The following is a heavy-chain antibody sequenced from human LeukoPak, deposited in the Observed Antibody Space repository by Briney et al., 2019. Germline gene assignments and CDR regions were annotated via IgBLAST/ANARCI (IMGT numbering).Heavy chain of an antibody. J-gene: IGHJ3*02. V-gene: IGHV1-69*13. D-gene: IGHD2-2*02. CDR1: GGTFSSYA. Sequence: ASVKVSCKASGGTFSSYAISWVRQAPGQGLEWMGGIIPIFGTANYAQKFQGRVTITADESTSTAYMELSSLRSEDTAVYYCARDEVYCSSTSCYREDAFDIWGQGTMVTVSS. CDR2: IIPIFGTA. CDR3: ARDEVYCSSTSCYREDAFDI.